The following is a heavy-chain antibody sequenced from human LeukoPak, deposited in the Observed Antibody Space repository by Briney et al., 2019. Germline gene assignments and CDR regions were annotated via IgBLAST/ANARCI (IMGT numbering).Heavy chain of an antibody. J-gene: IGHJ4*02. CDR3: AKDQGSMFGYFNF. V-gene: IGHV3-30*02. D-gene: IGHD3-10*02. CDR1: GFTISNFG. Sequence: GGSLRLSCAASGFTISNFGMHWVRQAPGKGLEWVAYIRYHGTTKYYVDSVKGRFTISRDNPKNTLSLQMSSLRAEDTGVYYCAKDQGSMFGYFNFWGQGTLVTVSS. CDR2: IRYHGTTK.